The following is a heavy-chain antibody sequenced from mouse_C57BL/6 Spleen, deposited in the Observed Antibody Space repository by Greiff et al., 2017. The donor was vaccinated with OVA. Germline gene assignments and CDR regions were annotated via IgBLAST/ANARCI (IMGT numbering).Heavy chain of an antibody. D-gene: IGHD2-3*01. J-gene: IGHJ3*01. CDR1: GYTFTSYW. V-gene: IGHV1-53*01. Sequence: QVQLKQPGTELVKPGASVKLSCKASGYTFTSYWMHWVKQRPGQGLEWIGNINPSNGGTNYNEKFKSKATLTVDKSSSTAYMQLSSLTSEDSAVYYCAIYDGYYGRFAYWGQGTLVTVSA. CDR3: AIYDGYYGRFAY. CDR2: INPSNGGT.